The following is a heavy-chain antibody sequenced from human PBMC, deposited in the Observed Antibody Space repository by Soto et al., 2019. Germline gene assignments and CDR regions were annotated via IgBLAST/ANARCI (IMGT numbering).Heavy chain of an antibody. D-gene: IGHD3-3*02. J-gene: IGHJ3*02. V-gene: IGHV1-3*01. Sequence: QAQLVQSGAEMKKPVASVKVSCKSTGYTYSAYTMNWVRQAPGQSLEWMGWINAGSGNTKYSQNCQGRVSITRDTSASTVYMELTGLTSEDTAVYYCARDTEKLGPRANDALDIWGQGTMVTVSS. CDR1: GYTYSAYT. CDR2: INAGSGNT. CDR3: ARDTEKLGPRANDALDI.